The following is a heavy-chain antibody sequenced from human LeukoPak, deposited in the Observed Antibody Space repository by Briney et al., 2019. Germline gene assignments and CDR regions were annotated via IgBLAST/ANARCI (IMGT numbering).Heavy chain of an antibody. D-gene: IGHD2-2*01. CDR1: GFTFSSYA. J-gene: IGHJ4*02. V-gene: IGHV3-23*01. CDR2: ISGSGGST. CDR3: AREEGPYVVSSTYFDY. Sequence: GGSLRLSCAASGFTFSSYAMSWVRQAPGKGLEWVSGISGSGGSTYYADSVKGRFTTSRDNSKNTLYLQMNSLRAEDTAVYYCAREEGPYVVSSTYFDYWGRGTLVTVSS.